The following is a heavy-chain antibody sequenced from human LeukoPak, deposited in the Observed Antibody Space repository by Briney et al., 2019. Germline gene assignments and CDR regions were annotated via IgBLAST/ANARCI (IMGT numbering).Heavy chain of an antibody. J-gene: IGHJ6*02. Sequence: GRSLRLSCAASGFTFSSYGMHWVRQAPGKGLEWVAVIWYDGSNKYYADSVKGRFTISRDNSKNTLYLQMNSLRAEDTAMYYCAREVRPYGYYYFGMDAWGQGSTVTVSS. CDR2: IWYDGSNK. CDR1: GFTFSSYG. D-gene: IGHD4-17*01. CDR3: AREVRPYGYYYFGMDA. V-gene: IGHV3-33*01.